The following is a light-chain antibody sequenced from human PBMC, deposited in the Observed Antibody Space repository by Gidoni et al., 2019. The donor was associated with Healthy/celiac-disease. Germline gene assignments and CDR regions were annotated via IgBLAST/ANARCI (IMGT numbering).Light chain of an antibody. CDR3: QQYGSSSYT. CDR2: GAS. CDR1: QSVRSSY. V-gene: IGKV3-20*01. Sequence: EIVLTQSPGTLSLSPGERATLSCRASQSVRSSYLAWYQQKPGQAPRLLIYGASSRATGIPERFSGSGSGTDFTLTISRLEPEDFAVYYCQQYGSSSYTFGQGTKLEIK. J-gene: IGKJ2*01.